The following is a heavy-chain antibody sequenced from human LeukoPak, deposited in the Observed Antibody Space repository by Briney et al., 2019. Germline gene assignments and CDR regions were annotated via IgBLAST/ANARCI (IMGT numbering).Heavy chain of an antibody. V-gene: IGHV3-23*01. CDR2: ISASGGDT. J-gene: IGHJ4*02. D-gene: IGHD2-15*01. CDR1: GFIFNSYA. CDR3: AKDRCSGGGCYFDF. Sequence: GGSLRLSCAPSGFIFNSYAMNWVRQAPGKGLEWVSCISASGGDTYYADSVKGRFTVSRDGSTGTLYLQMNSLRAEDTAIYYCAKDRCSGGGCYFDFWGQGTLVTVSS.